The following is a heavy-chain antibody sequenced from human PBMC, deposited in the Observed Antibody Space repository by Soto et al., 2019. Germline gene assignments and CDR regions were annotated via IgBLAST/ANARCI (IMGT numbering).Heavy chain of an antibody. Sequence: SVKVSCKASGGTFSSYAISWVRQAPGQGLEWMGGIIPIFGTANYAQKFQGRVTITADESTSTAYMELSSLRSEDTAVYYCAQIKYYDFWSGLAWDQGTLVTVSS. D-gene: IGHD3-3*01. CDR3: AQIKYYDFWSGLA. CDR1: GGTFSSYA. CDR2: IIPIFGTA. J-gene: IGHJ5*02. V-gene: IGHV1-69*13.